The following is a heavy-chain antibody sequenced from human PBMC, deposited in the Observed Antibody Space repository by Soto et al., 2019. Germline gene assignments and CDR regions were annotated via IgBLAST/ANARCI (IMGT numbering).Heavy chain of an antibody. V-gene: IGHV1-18*01. J-gene: IGHJ4*02. CDR2: ASAYNRNT. CDR1: GYTFANYG. CDR3: ARERQWEPFLY. D-gene: IGHD1-26*01. Sequence: QVRLVQSGAEVKRPGASVRVSCKASGYTFANYGITWVRQVPGQGLEWMGWASAYNRNTNYAQKFEDRVIMTTDTSTGTAHMQLRSLRYDDTALNFCARERQWEPFLYWGQGTLVNVSS.